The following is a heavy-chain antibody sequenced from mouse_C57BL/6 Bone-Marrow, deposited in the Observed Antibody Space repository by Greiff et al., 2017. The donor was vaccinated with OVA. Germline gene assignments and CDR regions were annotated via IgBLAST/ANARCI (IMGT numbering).Heavy chain of an antibody. Sequence: QVQLQQPGTELVKPGASVKLSCKASGYTFTSYWMHWVKQRPGQGLEWIGNINPSNGGTNYNEKFKSKATLTVDKSSSTAYMQLSSLTSEDSAVYYCARSDGYYVGRYFDVWGTGTTVTVSS. J-gene: IGHJ1*03. CDR2: INPSNGGT. D-gene: IGHD2-3*01. CDR1: GYTFTSYW. CDR3: ARSDGYYVGRYFDV. V-gene: IGHV1-53*01.